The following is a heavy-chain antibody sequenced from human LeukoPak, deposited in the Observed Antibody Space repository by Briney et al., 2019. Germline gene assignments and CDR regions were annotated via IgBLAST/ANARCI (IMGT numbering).Heavy chain of an antibody. CDR1: GGSISSYY. Sequence: SETLSLTCTVSGGSISSYYWSWIRQPPGKGLEWIGYIYYSGSTNYNPSLKSRVTISVDTSKNQFSLKLSSVTAADTAVYYCAREIRSGYTNWFDPWGQGTLVTVSS. CDR3: AREIRSGYTNWFDP. D-gene: IGHD5-18*01. J-gene: IGHJ5*02. CDR2: IYYSGST. V-gene: IGHV4-59*01.